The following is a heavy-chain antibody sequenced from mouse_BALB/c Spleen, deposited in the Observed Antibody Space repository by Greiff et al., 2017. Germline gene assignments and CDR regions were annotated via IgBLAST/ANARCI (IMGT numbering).Heavy chain of an antibody. CDR1: GYSITSDYA. Sequence: DVKLQESGPGLVKPSQSLSLTCTVTGYSITSDYAWNWIRQFPGNKLEWMGYISYSGSTSYNPSLKSRISITRDTSKNQFFLQLNSVTTEDTATYYCARSAGAYAMDYWGQGTSVTVSS. CDR3: ARSAGAYAMDY. J-gene: IGHJ4*01. V-gene: IGHV3-2*02. CDR2: ISYSGST.